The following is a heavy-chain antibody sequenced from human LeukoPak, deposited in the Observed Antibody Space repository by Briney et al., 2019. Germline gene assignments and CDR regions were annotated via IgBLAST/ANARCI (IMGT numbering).Heavy chain of an antibody. CDR2: IYYSGST. J-gene: IGHJ6*02. V-gene: IGHV4-59*01. CDR1: GGSISSYY. Sequence: PSETLSLTCTVSGGSISSYYWSWIRQPPGKGLEWIGYIYYSGSTNYNPSLKSRVTISVDTSKNQFSLKLSSVTAADTAVYYCARTLNTGELGYYGMDVWGQGTTVTVSS. D-gene: IGHD3-10*01. CDR3: ARTLNTGELGYYGMDV.